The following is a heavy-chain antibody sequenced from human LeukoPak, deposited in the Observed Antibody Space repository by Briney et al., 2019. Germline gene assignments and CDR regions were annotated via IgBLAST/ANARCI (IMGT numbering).Heavy chain of an antibody. CDR1: GFTFSSYG. J-gene: IGHJ4*02. Sequence: GVSLRLSCAASGFTFSSYGMHWVRQAPGKGLEGVAVIWYDGSNKYYADSVKGRFTISRDNSKNTLYLQMNSLRAEDTAVYYCARDGGDIVVVPAASALDYWGQGTLVSVSS. D-gene: IGHD2-2*01. V-gene: IGHV3-33*01. CDR2: IWYDGSNK. CDR3: ARDGGDIVVVPAASALDY.